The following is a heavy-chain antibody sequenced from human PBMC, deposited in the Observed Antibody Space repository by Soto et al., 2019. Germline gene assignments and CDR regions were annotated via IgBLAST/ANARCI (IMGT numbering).Heavy chain of an antibody. Sequence: ASVKVSCKASEYTFTSYASHWVGKAPGQRLEWVGWINAGNGNTKYSQKFQGRVTITRDTSASTAYMELSSLRSEDTAVYYCARGLWFGELYGMGVWGQGTTVTVSS. J-gene: IGHJ6*02. CDR1: EYTFTSYA. V-gene: IGHV1-3*01. CDR2: INAGNGNT. D-gene: IGHD3-10*01. CDR3: ARGLWFGELYGMGV.